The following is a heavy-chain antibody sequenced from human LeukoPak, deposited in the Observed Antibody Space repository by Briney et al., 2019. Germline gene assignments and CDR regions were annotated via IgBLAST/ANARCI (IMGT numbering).Heavy chain of an antibody. D-gene: IGHD3-9*01. CDR3: ARDGAVLRYFDR. Sequence: GGSLRLSCAASGFTFSSYSMNWVRQAPGKGLEWVSSISSSSSYIYYADSVKGRFTISRDNAKNSLYLQMNSLRAEDTAVYYCARDGAVLRYFDRWGQGTLVTVSS. CDR1: GFTFSSYS. CDR2: ISSSSSYI. V-gene: IGHV3-21*01. J-gene: IGHJ4*02.